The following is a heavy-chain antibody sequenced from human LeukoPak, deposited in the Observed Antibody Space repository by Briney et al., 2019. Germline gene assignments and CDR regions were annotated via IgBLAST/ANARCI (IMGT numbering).Heavy chain of an antibody. CDR1: GFTFSNYG. V-gene: IGHV3-30*02. D-gene: IGHD3-22*01. CDR2: IRYDGSNE. Sequence: GGSLRLSCAASGFTFSNYGIHWVRQAPGKGLEWVAFIRYDGSNEYYADSVKGRFTISRDNSKNTLYLQMSSLRAEDTAVYYCAKGGSGYYSLNRYFDYWGQGTLVTVSS. J-gene: IGHJ4*02. CDR3: AKGGSGYYSLNRYFDY.